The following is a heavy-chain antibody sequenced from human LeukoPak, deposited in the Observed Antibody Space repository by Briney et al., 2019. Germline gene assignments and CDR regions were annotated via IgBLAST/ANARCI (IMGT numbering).Heavy chain of an antibody. CDR1: GFTFSSYA. D-gene: IGHD3-16*01. CDR3: ARDSPRGTSYGDFDY. Sequence: GGSLRLSCAASGFTFSSYAMSWVRQAPGKGLEWVSIISGSGVNTYYADSVKGRFTISRDNSKNTLYLQMNSLRAEDTAVYSCARDSPRGTSYGDFDYWGQGTLVSVSS. CDR2: ISGSGVNT. V-gene: IGHV3-23*01. J-gene: IGHJ4*02.